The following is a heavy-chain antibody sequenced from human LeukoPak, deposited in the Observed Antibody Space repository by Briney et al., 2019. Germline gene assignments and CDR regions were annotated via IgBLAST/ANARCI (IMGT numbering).Heavy chain of an antibody. V-gene: IGHV1-2*02. CDR2: IDPDSGGT. CDR1: GYTFINYY. D-gene: IGHD3-22*01. Sequence: ASVKVSCKASGYTFINYYMHWVRQAPGQGLEWMGRIDPDSGGTSYAQNFQGRVTMTTDTSISTAYMELSRLRSDDTAVYYCAREYYDSSGRKHAFDIWGQGTMVTVSS. J-gene: IGHJ3*02. CDR3: AREYYDSSGRKHAFDI.